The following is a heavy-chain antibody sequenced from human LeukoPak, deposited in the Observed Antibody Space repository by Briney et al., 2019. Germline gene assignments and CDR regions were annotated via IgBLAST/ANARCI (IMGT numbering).Heavy chain of an antibody. V-gene: IGHV3-30*02. CDR1: GFTFSSYG. D-gene: IGHD2-21*01. CDR3: AKDRDHIVVVIAISIDY. CDR2: IRYDGSNK. J-gene: IGHJ4*02. Sequence: GGSLRLSCAASGFTFSSYGMHWVRQAPGKGLEWVAFIRYDGSNKYYADSVKGRFTISRDNSKNTLYLQMNSLRAEDTAVYYCAKDRDHIVVVIAISIDYWGQGTLVTVSS.